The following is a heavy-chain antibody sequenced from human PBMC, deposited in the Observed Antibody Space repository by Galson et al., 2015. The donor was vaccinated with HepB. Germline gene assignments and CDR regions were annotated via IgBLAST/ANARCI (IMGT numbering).Heavy chain of an antibody. CDR3: AKEVVRGGALYHYYGMDV. Sequence: SLRLSCAASGFAFNTYGIHWVRQAPGKGLEWVAVLSYDGRNKFYADSGKGRFPISRDNSKNTLYLEMNSLRVEDTAVYYWAKEVVRGGALYHYYGMDVWGQGTTVAVSS. CDR2: LSYDGRNK. J-gene: IGHJ6*02. V-gene: IGHV3-30*18. D-gene: IGHD3-10*01. CDR1: GFAFNTYG.